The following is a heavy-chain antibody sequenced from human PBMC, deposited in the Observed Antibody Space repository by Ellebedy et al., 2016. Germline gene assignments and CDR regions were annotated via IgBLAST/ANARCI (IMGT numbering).Heavy chain of an antibody. J-gene: IGHJ4*02. V-gene: IGHV3-21*01. CDR1: GFTFSSYS. CDR3: ARGSGDYVSPFDPTYY. D-gene: IGHD4-17*01. CDR2: ISSSSSYI. Sequence: GGSLRLXXAASGFTFSSYSMNWVRQAPGKGLEWVSSISSSSSYIYYADSVKGRFTISRDNAKNSLYLQMNSLRAEDTAVYYCARGSGDYVSPFDPTYYWGQGTLVTVSS.